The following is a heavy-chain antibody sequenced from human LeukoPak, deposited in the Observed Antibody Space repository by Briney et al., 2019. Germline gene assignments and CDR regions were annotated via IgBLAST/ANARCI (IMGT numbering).Heavy chain of an antibody. D-gene: IGHD3-3*01. J-gene: IGHJ4*02. CDR1: GFTFSGYN. CDR3: ASSSERDYDFWSGYPLGY. CDR2: ISSSSSYI. V-gene: IGHV3-21*01. Sequence: GSLSLSCAASGFTFSGYNMNWVRQAPGKGLEWVSSISSSSSYIYYADSVKGRFTISRDNAKNSLYLQMNSLRAEDTAVYYCASSSERDYDFWSGYPLGYWGQGTLATVSS.